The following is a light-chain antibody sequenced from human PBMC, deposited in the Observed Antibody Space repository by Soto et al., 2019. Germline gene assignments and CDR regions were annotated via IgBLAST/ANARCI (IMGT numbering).Light chain of an antibody. Sequence: DIQMTQSPSTLSASVGDTVTITCRASQNINRWLAWYQQRPGKAPNLLIHKASSLEGGVPSRFSGSASGTEFMRTILSLQLDVFEAYFCLQYKVYPLTFGGGTKVEI. CDR2: KAS. J-gene: IGKJ4*01. CDR3: LQYKVYPLT. CDR1: QNINRW. V-gene: IGKV1-5*03.